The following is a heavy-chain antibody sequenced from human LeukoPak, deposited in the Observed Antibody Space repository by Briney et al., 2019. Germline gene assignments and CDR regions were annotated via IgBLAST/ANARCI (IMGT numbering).Heavy chain of an antibody. V-gene: IGHV1-18*04. D-gene: IGHD3-16*01. Sequence: ASVKVSCKTSGYTFTSYDISWVRQAPGQGLEWMGWISAYTGNTNSVQKFQGRVTMTTDTATTTAYMELRSLTPDDTAVYFCARWGASPNDFWGQGTLVTVSS. CDR3: ARWGASPNDF. CDR2: ISAYTGNT. CDR1: GYTFTSYD. J-gene: IGHJ4*02.